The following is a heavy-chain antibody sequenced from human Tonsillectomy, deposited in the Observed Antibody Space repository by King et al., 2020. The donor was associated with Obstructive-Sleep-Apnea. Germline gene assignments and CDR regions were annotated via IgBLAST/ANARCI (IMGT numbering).Heavy chain of an antibody. D-gene: IGHD2-21*01. CDR2: IRYDGSNK. V-gene: IGHV3-30*02. CDR3: AKDSSYCGGDCYSGVDY. Sequence: VQLVESGGGVVQPGGSLRLSCVASGFTFSSYGMQWVRQAPGRGLEGGAFIRYDGSNKYYADSVKGRFTISRDNSKKTLNLQMNSLSDEDTAMYYCAKDSSYCGGDCYSGVDYWGQGTLVTVSS. CDR1: GFTFSSYG. J-gene: IGHJ4*02.